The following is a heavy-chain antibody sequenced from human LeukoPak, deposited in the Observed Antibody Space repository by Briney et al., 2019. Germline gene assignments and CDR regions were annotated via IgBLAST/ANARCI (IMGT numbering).Heavy chain of an antibody. CDR2: IYYSGST. J-gene: IGHJ4*02. V-gene: IGHV4-39*01. Sequence: SETLSLTCTVSGGSISSSFYYWGWIRQPPGKGLEWIGSIYYSGSTYYNPSLKSRVTISVDTSKNQFSLKLSSVTAADTAVYYCARLGYYFDYWGQGTLVTVSS. D-gene: IGHD3-16*01. CDR1: GGSISSSFYY. CDR3: ARLGYYFDY.